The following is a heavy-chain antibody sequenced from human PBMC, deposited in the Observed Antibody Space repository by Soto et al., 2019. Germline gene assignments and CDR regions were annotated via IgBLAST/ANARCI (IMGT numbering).Heavy chain of an antibody. CDR2: INRKRDIGTT. CDR3: TTVALYNWNDGNHYFDY. CDR1: GFSFTDAW. J-gene: IGHJ4*02. V-gene: IGHV3-15*01. D-gene: IGHD1-1*01. Sequence: GGSLRLSCATSGFSFTDAWMSWVRQAPGKGLEWVGHINRKRDIGTTDYAAPVKGRFTISADTSKNTLYLQMDSLKTEDTAVYNCTTVALYNWNDGNHYFDYWGQGALVTVSS.